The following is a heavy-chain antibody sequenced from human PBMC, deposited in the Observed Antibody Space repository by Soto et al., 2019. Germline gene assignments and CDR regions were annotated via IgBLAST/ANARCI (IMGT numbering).Heavy chain of an antibody. D-gene: IGHD6-6*01. CDR3: AKKTDSSSPWGALDI. J-gene: IGHJ3*02. CDR2: ISGSGGST. CDR1: GFTFSSYA. V-gene: IGHV3-23*01. Sequence: EVQLLESGGGLVQPGGSLRLSCAASGFTFSSYAMTWVSQAQAQGLEWVSGISGSGGSTYYADSVKGRFTISRDSSMNTFYLQMDSERAEDTAVYYCAKKTDSSSPWGALDIWGQGTMVSLSS.